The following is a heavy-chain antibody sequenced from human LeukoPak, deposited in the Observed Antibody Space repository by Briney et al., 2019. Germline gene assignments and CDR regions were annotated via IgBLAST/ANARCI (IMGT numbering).Heavy chain of an antibody. V-gene: IGHV1-24*01. CDR3: ASGRSGSYYGYYFDY. Sequence: ASVKVSCKVSGYTLTELSMHWVRQAPGKGLEWMGGSDPEDGETIYAQKFQGRVAMTEDTSTDTAYMELSSLRSEDTAVYYCASGRSGSYYGYYFDYWGQGTLVTVSS. CDR1: GYTLTELS. D-gene: IGHD1-26*01. CDR2: SDPEDGET. J-gene: IGHJ4*02.